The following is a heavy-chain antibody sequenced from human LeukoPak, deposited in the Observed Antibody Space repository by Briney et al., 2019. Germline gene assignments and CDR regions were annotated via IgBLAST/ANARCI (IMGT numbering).Heavy chain of an antibody. CDR1: GGSIGNSHW. V-gene: IGHV4-4*02. Sequence: KPSETLSLTCAVSGGSIGNSHWWSWVRQPPEKGLEWIGQVYPGGSAVYNLSFKSRVTLSLDKSRNHFSLFLTSVIAADTAVYFCARHEGYSFKYWGQGALVTVSS. CDR2: VYPGGSA. CDR3: ARHEGYSFKY. J-gene: IGHJ4*02.